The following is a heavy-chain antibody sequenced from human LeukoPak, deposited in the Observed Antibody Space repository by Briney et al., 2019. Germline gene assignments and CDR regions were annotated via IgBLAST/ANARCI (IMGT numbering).Heavy chain of an antibody. D-gene: IGHD6-13*01. CDR1: GGSISSYY. CDR2: IYYSGST. J-gene: IGHJ4*02. V-gene: IGHV4-59*12. Sequence: SETLSLTCTVSGGSISSYYWSWIRQPPGKGLEWIGYIYYSGSTNYNPSLKSRVTISVDRSKNQFSLKLSSVTAADTAVYYCARERERPIAAIDYWGQGTLVTVSS. CDR3: ARERERPIAAIDY.